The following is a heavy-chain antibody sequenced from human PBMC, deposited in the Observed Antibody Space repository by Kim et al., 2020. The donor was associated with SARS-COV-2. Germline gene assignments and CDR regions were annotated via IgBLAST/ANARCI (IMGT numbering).Heavy chain of an antibody. CDR2: ISESGTST. CDR3: ARESVTGTGAFDM. Sequence: GGSLRLSCAPSGFTFSSYEINWVRQAPGKGLEWVSYISESGTSTYYADSVKGRFTISRDNAKNSLFLQMNSLRAEDTAVYYCARESVTGTGAFDMWGQGTLVTVSS. J-gene: IGHJ3*02. D-gene: IGHD6-19*01. V-gene: IGHV3-48*03. CDR1: GFTFSSYE.